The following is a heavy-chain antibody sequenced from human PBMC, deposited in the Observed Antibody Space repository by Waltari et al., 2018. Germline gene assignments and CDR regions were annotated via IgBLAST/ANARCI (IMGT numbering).Heavy chain of an antibody. D-gene: IGHD1-26*01. V-gene: IGHV1-46*01. Sequence: QVQLVQSGAEVKKPGASVKVSCKASGYTFTSYYMPWVRQAPGQGLEWMGIINPGGGSTSYAQKLQGRVTMTRDTSTSTVYMELSILRSEDTAVYYCARSPYSGNTAFFHHWGQGTLVTVSS. CDR1: GYTFTSYY. J-gene: IGHJ1*01. CDR3: ARSPYSGNTAFFHH. CDR2: INPGGGST.